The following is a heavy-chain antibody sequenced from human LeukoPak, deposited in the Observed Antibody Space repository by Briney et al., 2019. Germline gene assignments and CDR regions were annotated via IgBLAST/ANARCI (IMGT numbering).Heavy chain of an antibody. CDR1: GFTFDDYA. CDR3: AKDGGSQTYYFDY. CDR2: ISWNSGSI. J-gene: IGHJ4*02. Sequence: PGRSLRLSCAASGFTFDDYAMHWVRQAPGKGLEWVSGISWNSGSIGHADSVKGRFTISRDNAKNSLYLQMNSLRAEDTALYYCAKDGGSQTYYFDYWGQGTLVTVSS. V-gene: IGHV3-9*01. D-gene: IGHD1-26*01.